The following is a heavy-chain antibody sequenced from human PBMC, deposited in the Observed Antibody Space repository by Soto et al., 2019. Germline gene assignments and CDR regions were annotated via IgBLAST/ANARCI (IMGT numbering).Heavy chain of an antibody. CDR3: ARGPSADNVHY. CDR1: GGSSSNAFYY. CDR2: IYNSGST. D-gene: IGHD3-10*02. J-gene: IGHJ4*02. Sequence: NLSITSAVSGGSSSNAFYYWGWIRQPPGKGLEWIGHIYNSGSTYSNPSLKSRVTISIDTSKNQFSLKLNSVTAADTAVFYFARGPSADNVHYPGQGTLVTLSS. V-gene: IGHV4-30-4*01.